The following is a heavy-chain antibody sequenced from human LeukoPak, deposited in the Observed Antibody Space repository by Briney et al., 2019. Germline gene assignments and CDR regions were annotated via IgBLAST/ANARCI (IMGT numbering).Heavy chain of an antibody. CDR3: ARAPPRGQYYYMDV. CDR2: IGTASDT. V-gene: IGHV3-13*01. D-gene: IGHD3/OR15-3a*01. J-gene: IGHJ6*03. CDR1: GFTFSSFD. Sequence: PGGSLRLSCAASGFTFSSFDMHWVRQPTGQGREWVSTIGTASDTYYPGSVEGRFTLSRDNAKNSLYLQMNSLTAGDTAVYYCARAPPRGQYYYMDVWGKGTTVTVSS.